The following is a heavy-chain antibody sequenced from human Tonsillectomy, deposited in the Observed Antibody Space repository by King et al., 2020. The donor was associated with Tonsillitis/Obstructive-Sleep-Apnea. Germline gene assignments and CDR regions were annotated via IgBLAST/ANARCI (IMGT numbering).Heavy chain of an antibody. D-gene: IGHD5-18*01. V-gene: IGHV3-30*18. Sequence: VQLVESRGGVVQPGRSLRLSCAASGFTFSSYGMHWVRQAPGKGLEWVAVISYDGSNKYYADSVKGRFTISRDNSKNTLYLQMNSLRAEDTAVYYCAKGIDTAMVWVFDYWGQGTLVTVSS. J-gene: IGHJ4*02. CDR1: GFTFSSYG. CDR2: ISYDGSNK. CDR3: AKGIDTAMVWVFDY.